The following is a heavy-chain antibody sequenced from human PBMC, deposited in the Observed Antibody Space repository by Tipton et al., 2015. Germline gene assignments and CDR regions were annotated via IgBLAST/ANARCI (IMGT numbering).Heavy chain of an antibody. CDR2: IYLGDSDT. V-gene: IGHV5-51*01. CDR1: GYRFTSYW. J-gene: IGHJ4*02. CDR3: ASSMSIVPDLDY. Sequence: QSGAEVKKPGSSVNVSCKASGYRFTSYWIAWVRQMPGKGLEWMGIIYLGDSDTRYSPSFQGQVTISADKSTSIAYLKWSSLKASDSAMYYCASSMSIVPDLDYWGQGTLVTVSS. D-gene: IGHD1-26*01.